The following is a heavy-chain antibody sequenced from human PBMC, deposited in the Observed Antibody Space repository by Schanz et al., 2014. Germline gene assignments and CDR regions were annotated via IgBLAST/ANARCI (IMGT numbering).Heavy chain of an antibody. CDR2: ISRSSSTI. D-gene: IGHD4-17*01. V-gene: IGHV3-48*01. J-gene: IGHJ3*02. CDR1: GFAFSSFA. Sequence: EVFLVESGGGLVQPGGSLRLSCAASGFAFSSFALSWVRQSPGKGLEWVSYISRSSSTIYYTDSVKGRFTISRDNSKNTLYLQMNSLRAEDTALYYCAKDPHKDYGGKPQALDIWGQGTMVTVSS. CDR3: AKDPHKDYGGKPQALDI.